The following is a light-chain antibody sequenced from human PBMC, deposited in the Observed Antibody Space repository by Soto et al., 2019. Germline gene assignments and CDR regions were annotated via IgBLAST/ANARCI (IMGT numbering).Light chain of an antibody. Sequence: EIVLTHSPATLSLSPGERATLSCRASQSVRSSLAWYQQQPGQAPRLLIYDASNRATGIPARFSGSGSGTDFTLTISSLEPKDFAVYYCQQRSNWPGTFGQGTKVEIQ. V-gene: IGKV3-11*01. J-gene: IGKJ1*01. CDR1: QSVRSS. CDR2: DAS. CDR3: QQRSNWPGT.